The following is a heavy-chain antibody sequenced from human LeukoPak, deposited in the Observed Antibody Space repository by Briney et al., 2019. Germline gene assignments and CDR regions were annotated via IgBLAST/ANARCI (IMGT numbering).Heavy chain of an antibody. D-gene: IGHD3-9*01. CDR2: IHREGTTT. CDR3: ARDSDWLLFDY. V-gene: IGHV3-74*01. Sequence: GGSLRLSCAASGFTFSAYWMHWVRQVPGKGLVWVSRIHREGTTTIYADSVKGRFTISRDNGKNTLYLHMNSLRADGTAVYYCARDSDWLLFDYWGQGTLVTVSS. J-gene: IGHJ4*02. CDR1: GFTFSAYW.